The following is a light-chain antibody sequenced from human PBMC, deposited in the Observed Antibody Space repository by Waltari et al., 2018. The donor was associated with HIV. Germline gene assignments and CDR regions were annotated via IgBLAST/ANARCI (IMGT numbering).Light chain of an antibody. J-gene: IGLJ3*02. CDR3: CSYVGSGTWV. Sequence: QSALTQPASVSGSPGQSITISCTAPSSDLVSWYQQHPDKAPKVMIFEVSQRPSGVSNRFSGSKSGNTASLTISGLQAEDEADYYCCSYVGSGTWVFGGGTKLTVL. CDR1: SSDL. V-gene: IGLV2-23*02. CDR2: EVS.